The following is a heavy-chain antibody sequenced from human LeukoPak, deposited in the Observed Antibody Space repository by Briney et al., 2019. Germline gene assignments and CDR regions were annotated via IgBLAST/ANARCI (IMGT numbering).Heavy chain of an antibody. CDR1: GFTFSSYW. CDR3: ARDFAGGTPSLYY. CDR2: IKGDGSEN. J-gene: IGHJ4*02. V-gene: IGHV3-7*01. D-gene: IGHD3-16*01. Sequence: GGSLRLSCAASGFTFSSYWMTWVRQAPGKGLEWVANIKGDGSENHYADSVKGRFTISRNNPKNSLYLQMNSLRAEDTAVYYCARDFAGGTPSLYYWGQGTLVTVSS.